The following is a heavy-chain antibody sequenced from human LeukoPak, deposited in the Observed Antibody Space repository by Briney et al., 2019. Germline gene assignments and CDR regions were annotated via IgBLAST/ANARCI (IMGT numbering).Heavy chain of an antibody. CDR3: AKGRITMVRGAWFDP. CDR1: GFTFSSYA. D-gene: IGHD3-10*01. V-gene: IGHV3-23*01. Sequence: LSGGSLRLSCAASGFTFSSYAMSWVRQAPGKGLEWVSAISGSGGSTYYADSVKGRFTISRDNSKNTLYLQMNSLRAEDTAVYYCAKGRITMVRGAWFDPWGQGTLVTVSS. J-gene: IGHJ5*02. CDR2: ISGSGGST.